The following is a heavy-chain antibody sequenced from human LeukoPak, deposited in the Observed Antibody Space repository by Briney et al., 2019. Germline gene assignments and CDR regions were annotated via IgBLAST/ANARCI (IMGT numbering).Heavy chain of an antibody. Sequence: GASVKVSCKASGYTFTSYGISWVRQVPGQGLEWMGWISAYNGNTNYAQKLQGRVTMTTDTSTSTAYMELRSLRSDDTAVYYCARDDEENCSGGSCQDNWFDPWGQGTLVTVSS. CDR3: ARDDEENCSGGSCQDNWFDP. J-gene: IGHJ5*02. D-gene: IGHD2-15*01. CDR1: GYTFTSYG. V-gene: IGHV1-18*01. CDR2: ISAYNGNT.